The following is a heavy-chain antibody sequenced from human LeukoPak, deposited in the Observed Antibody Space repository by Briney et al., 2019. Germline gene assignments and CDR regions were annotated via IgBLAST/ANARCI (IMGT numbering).Heavy chain of an antibody. J-gene: IGHJ3*02. CDR1: GYTFTGYY. CDR2: INPNSGGT. V-gene: IGHV1-2*02. Sequence: ASVKVSCKASGYTFTGYYMHWVRQAPGQGLEWMGGINPNSGGTNYAKKFQGRVTMTRDTSISKAYMELSRLRSDDTAVYYCARGVTAMVVSAFDIWGQGKMVTVSS. CDR3: ARGVTAMVVSAFDI. D-gene: IGHD5-18*01.